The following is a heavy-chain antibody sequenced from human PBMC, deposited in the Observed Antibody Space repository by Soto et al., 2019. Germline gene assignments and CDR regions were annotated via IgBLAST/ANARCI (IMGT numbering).Heavy chain of an antibody. CDR2: IYHSGST. V-gene: IGHV4-30-2*01. J-gene: IGHJ4*02. CDR3: ARDTGTYYFVY. Sequence: SETLSLTCAVSGGSISSGGYSWSWIRQPPGKGLEWIGYIYHSGSTYYNPSLKSRVTISVDRSKNQFSLKLSSVTAADTAVYYCARDTGTYYFVYWGQGTLVTVSS. D-gene: IGHD2-8*02. CDR1: GGSISSGGYS.